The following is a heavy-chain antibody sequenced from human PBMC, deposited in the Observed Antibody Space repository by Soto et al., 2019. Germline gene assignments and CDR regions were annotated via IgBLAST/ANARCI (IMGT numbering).Heavy chain of an antibody. CDR2: ISPKSTYT. CDR1: VFPFSDYY. J-gene: IGHJ4*02. D-gene: IGHD2-15*01. Sequence: SGGSLRLSCATSVFPFSDYYMSWIRQAPGKGLEWLSHISPKSTYTNYADSVKGRFTISRDNTKISLFLQMNSLGVEDTAVYYCARGGGGGLFEHWGQGALVTVSS. CDR3: ARGGGGGLFEH. V-gene: IGHV3-11*06.